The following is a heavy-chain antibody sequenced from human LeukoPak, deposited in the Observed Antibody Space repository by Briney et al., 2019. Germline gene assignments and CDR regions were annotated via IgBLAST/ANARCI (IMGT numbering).Heavy chain of an antibody. CDR1: GFTFSSYA. J-gene: IGHJ3*02. CDR2: ISGSGGST. D-gene: IGHD3-22*01. V-gene: IGHV3-23*01. CDR3: AKSRGMIVVAVPDAFDI. Sequence: GGSLRLSCAAAGFTFSSYAMSWVRQAPGKGLEWVSAISGSGGSTYYADSVKGRFTISRDNSKNTLYLQMNSLRAEDTAVYYCAKSRGMIVVAVPDAFDIWGQGTMVTVSS.